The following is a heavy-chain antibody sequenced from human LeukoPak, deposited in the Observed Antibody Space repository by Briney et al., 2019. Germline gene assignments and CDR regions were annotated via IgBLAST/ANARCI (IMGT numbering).Heavy chain of an antibody. Sequence: ASVKVSCKASGYTFTSYYMHWVRQAPGQGLEWMGIINPSGGSTSYAQKFQGRVTMTRDTSTSTVYMELSSLRSEDTAVYYCARGETYCSGGSCYSFNWFDPWGQGTLVTVSS. D-gene: IGHD2-15*01. J-gene: IGHJ5*02. CDR3: ARGETYCSGGSCYSFNWFDP. V-gene: IGHV1-46*01. CDR2: INPSGGST. CDR1: GYTFTSYY.